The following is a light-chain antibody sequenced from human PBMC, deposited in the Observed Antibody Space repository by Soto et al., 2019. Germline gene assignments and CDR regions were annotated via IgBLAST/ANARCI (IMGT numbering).Light chain of an antibody. CDR1: QTVRSSY. J-gene: IGKJ1*01. CDR2: DAS. CDR3: QQRSNWPRT. V-gene: IGKV3-11*01. Sequence: EIVLTQSPATLSLSPGQRATLSCRASQTVRSSYLAWYQQKPGQAPRLLIYDASNRATGIPARFSGSGSGTDFTLTISSLEPEDFAVYYCQQRSNWPRTFGQGTKVDIK.